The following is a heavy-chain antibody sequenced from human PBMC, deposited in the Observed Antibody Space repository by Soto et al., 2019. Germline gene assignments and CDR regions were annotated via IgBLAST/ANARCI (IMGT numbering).Heavy chain of an antibody. J-gene: IGHJ4*02. Sequence: QVQLVESGGGVVQPGRSLRLSCTASGFIFSNYVMYWVRQATGKGLEWMAIMSYDGTTKSYSDSVKGRFTISRDNSQNALYLQMNILRPEDTGVYYCTRDVRWSRKFDYLGQGSLVTVS. CDR1: GFIFSNYV. CDR2: MSYDGTTK. V-gene: IGHV3-30-3*01. CDR3: TRDVRWSRKFDY. D-gene: IGHD3-10*01.